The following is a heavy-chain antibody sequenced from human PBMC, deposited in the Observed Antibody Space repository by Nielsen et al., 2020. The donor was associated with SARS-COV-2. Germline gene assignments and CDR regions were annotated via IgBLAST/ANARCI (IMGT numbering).Heavy chain of an antibody. Sequence: GGSLRLSCAASGFTFSNAWMSWVRQAPGKGLEWVGRIKSKTDGGTTDYAAPVKGRFTISRDDSKNTLYLQMNSLKTEDTAVYYCTLPNTSDAFDIWGQGTMVTVSS. CDR1: GFTFSNAW. V-gene: IGHV3-15*01. CDR3: TLPNTSDAFDI. D-gene: IGHD2/OR15-2a*01. J-gene: IGHJ3*02. CDR2: IKSKTDGGTT.